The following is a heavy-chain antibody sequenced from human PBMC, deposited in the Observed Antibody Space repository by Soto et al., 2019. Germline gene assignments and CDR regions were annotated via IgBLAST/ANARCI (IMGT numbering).Heavy chain of an antibody. CDR1: GFTFSSYD. Sequence: QVQLVESGGGVVQPGRSLRLSCAASGFTFSSYDMHWVRQAPGKGLEWVAVISYDGSNKYYADSVKGRFTISRDNSKNTLYLQMNSLRAEDTAVYYCAKEITVTSYFDYWGQGTLVTVSS. CDR2: ISYDGSNK. CDR3: AKEITVTSYFDY. V-gene: IGHV3-30*18. D-gene: IGHD4-17*01. J-gene: IGHJ4*02.